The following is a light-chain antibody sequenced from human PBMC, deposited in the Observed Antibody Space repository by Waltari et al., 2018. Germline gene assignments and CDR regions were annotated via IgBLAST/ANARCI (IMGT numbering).Light chain of an antibody. J-gene: IGLJ3*02. V-gene: IGLV2-18*02. CDR1: SSDVGTYTR. CDR3: SSYFPDATLV. CDR2: ELN. Sequence: QSALTQPPSVTGSPGQSVTISCSGTSSDVGTYTRVSWYQQPPGTAHKLMIYELNNRPSGVPDRFSGSKSGNTASLTISGLQAEDEAYYFCSSYFPDATLVFGGGTKLTVL.